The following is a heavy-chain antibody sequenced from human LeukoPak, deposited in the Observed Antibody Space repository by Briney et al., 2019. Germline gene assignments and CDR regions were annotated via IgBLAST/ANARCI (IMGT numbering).Heavy chain of an antibody. CDR1: GGSISSGDYY. Sequence: SETLSLTCTVSGGSISSGDYYWSWIRQPPWKGLEWIGYIYYSGSTYYNPSLKSRVTISVDTSKNQFSLKLSSVTAADTAVYYCARALRGYSYGYYFDYWGQGTLVTVSS. CDR2: IYYSGST. D-gene: IGHD5-18*01. CDR3: ARALRGYSYGYYFDY. V-gene: IGHV4-30-4*01. J-gene: IGHJ4*02.